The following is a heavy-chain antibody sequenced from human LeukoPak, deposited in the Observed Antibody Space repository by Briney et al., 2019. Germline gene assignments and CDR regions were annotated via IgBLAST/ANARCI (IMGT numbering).Heavy chain of an antibody. CDR1: GGSFSGYY. V-gene: IGHV4-34*01. CDR3: ARGRGYDFWSGYRYFDY. J-gene: IGHJ4*02. Sequence: SETLSLTCAVYGGSFSGYYWSWGRQPPGKGVEGSGEINHSGSTNYNPSLRSRVTISVAPSKNQFSLTLTSVTAADTAVYYCARGRGYDFWSGYRYFDYWGQGTLVTVSS. CDR2: INHSGST. D-gene: IGHD3-3*01.